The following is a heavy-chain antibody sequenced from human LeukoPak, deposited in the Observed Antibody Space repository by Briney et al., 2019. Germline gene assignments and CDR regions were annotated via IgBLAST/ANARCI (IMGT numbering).Heavy chain of an antibody. CDR1: GFSLSAYG. D-gene: IGHD4-23*01. V-gene: IGHV3-33*06. CDR2: IWYDGTSK. CDR3: AKVHGGIWL. J-gene: IGHJ4*02. Sequence: GGSLRLSCAASGFSLSAYGVHWVRQAPSKGLEWVAVIWYDGTSKDYADSVKGRFTFSRDNSKNTLYLQMNSLRAEDTAVYYCAKVHGGIWLWGQGTLVTVSS.